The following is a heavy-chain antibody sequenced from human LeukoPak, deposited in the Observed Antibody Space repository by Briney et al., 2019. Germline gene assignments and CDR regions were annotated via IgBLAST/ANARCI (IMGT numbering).Heavy chain of an antibody. V-gene: IGHV3-30*18. CDR1: GFTFSSYG. Sequence: PGRSLRLSCAASGFTFSSYGMHWVRQAPGKGLEWVAVISYDGSNKYYADSVKGRFTISRDNSKNTLYLQMNSLRAEDTAVYYRAKELDTAMAALFDYWGQGTLVTVSS. D-gene: IGHD5-18*01. J-gene: IGHJ4*02. CDR3: AKELDTAMAALFDY. CDR2: ISYDGSNK.